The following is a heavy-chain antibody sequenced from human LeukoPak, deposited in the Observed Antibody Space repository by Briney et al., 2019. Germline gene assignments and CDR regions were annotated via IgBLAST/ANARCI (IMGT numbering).Heavy chain of an antibody. CDR3: ARGRFSSSWYVSYYYYGMDV. Sequence: SDTLSLTCAVYGGSFSGYYWSWIRQPPGKGLEWIGEINHSGSTNYNPSLKSRVTISVDTSKNQFSLKLSSVTAADTAVYYCARGRFSSSWYVSYYYYGMDVWGQGTTVTVSS. J-gene: IGHJ6*02. V-gene: IGHV4-34*01. D-gene: IGHD6-13*01. CDR2: INHSGST. CDR1: GGSFSGYY.